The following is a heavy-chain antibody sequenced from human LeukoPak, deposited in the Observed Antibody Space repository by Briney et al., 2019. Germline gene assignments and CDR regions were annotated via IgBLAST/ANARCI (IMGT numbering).Heavy chain of an antibody. CDR1: GFTFSSYS. CDR2: ISSSSSYI. Sequence: GGSLRLSCAASGFTFSSYSMNWVRQAPGKGLEWVSSISSSSSYIYYADSVKGRFTISRDNSKNTLYLQMNSLRAEDTAVYYCAKTASPSATFDYWGQGTLVTVSS. D-gene: IGHD1-26*01. J-gene: IGHJ4*02. CDR3: AKTASPSATFDY. V-gene: IGHV3-21*01.